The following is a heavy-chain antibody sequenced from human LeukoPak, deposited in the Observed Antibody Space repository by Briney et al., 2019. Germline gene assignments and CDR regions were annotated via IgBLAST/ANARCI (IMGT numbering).Heavy chain of an antibody. Sequence: GGSLRLSCAASGFTFSTFDMNWVRQAPGKGLEWVSYISSGSSTIYYADSVKGRFTISRDNAKNSLYLQMNSLRAEDTAVYYCAKDPLGYCSGGSCLIDYWGQGTLVTVSS. D-gene: IGHD2-15*01. J-gene: IGHJ4*02. CDR2: ISSGSSTI. V-gene: IGHV3-48*01. CDR3: AKDPLGYCSGGSCLIDY. CDR1: GFTFSTFD.